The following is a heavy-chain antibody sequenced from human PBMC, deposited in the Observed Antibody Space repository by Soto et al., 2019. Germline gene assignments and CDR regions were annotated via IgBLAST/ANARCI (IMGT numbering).Heavy chain of an antibody. CDR3: AKDRYNWNDGYYYYMDV. CDR1: GFTFSSYA. CDR2: ISGSGGST. Sequence: GGSLRLSCAASGFTFSSYAMSWVRQAPGKGLEWVSAISGSGGSTYYADSVKGRFTISRDNSKNTLYLQMNSLRAEDTAVYYCAKDRYNWNDGYYYYMDVWGKGTTVTVSS. D-gene: IGHD1-1*01. V-gene: IGHV3-23*01. J-gene: IGHJ6*03.